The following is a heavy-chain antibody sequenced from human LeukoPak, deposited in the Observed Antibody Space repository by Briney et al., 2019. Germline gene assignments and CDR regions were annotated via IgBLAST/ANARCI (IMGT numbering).Heavy chain of an antibody. J-gene: IGHJ5*02. V-gene: IGHV1-24*01. CDR2: FDPEDGET. Sequence: ASVKVSCKVSRYTLTELSMHWVRQAPGKGLEWMGGFDPEDGETIYAQKFQGRVTMTEDTSTDTAYMELSSLRSEDTAVYYCATSYGSGSYWFDPWGQGTLVTVSS. CDR3: ATSYGSGSYWFDP. D-gene: IGHD3-10*01. CDR1: RYTLTELS.